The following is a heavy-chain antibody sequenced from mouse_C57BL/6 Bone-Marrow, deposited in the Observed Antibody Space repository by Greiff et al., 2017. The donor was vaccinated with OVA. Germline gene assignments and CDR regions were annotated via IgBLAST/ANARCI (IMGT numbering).Heavy chain of an antibody. Sequence: VQLQQSGAELVKPGASVKLSCTASGFNIKDYYMHWVKQRTEQGLEWIGRIDPEDGETKYATKFQGKATITADTSSNTAYLQLSRLTSEDTAVYYCARWLLRGCCAMDYWGQGTAVTVSS. CDR1: GFNIKDYY. V-gene: IGHV14-2*01. D-gene: IGHD2-3*01. J-gene: IGHJ4*01. CDR3: ARWLLRGCCAMDY. CDR2: IDPEDGET.